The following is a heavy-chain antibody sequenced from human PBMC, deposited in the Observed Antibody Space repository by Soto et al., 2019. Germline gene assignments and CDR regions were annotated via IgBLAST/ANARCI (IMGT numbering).Heavy chain of an antibody. Sequence: PSETLSLTCTVSGGSISSGGYYWSWIRQRPGKGLEWIGDIHYSGSTFYNPSLKSRVTISVDTSENQFSLKLSSMTAADTAVYYCARGEVLPAASLDYWGQGTPVTVSS. CDR3: ARGEVLPAASLDY. D-gene: IGHD2-2*01. J-gene: IGHJ4*02. CDR1: GGSISSGGYY. CDR2: IHYSGST. V-gene: IGHV4-31*03.